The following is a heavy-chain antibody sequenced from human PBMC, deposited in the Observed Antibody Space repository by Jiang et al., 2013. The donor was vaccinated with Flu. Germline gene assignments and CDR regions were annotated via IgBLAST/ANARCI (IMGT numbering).Heavy chain of an antibody. V-gene: IGHV4-59*08. CDR3: ARQNRGDYFNS. CDR1: GGSISRYY. J-gene: IGHJ4*02. Sequence: PGLVKPSETLSLTCTVSGGSISRYYWSWIRQPPGKGLEWIGYIFYTVTTNYNPSLKSRVTISLDTSKNQFSLKLSSVTAADTAVYYCARQNRGDYFNSWGQGTLVTVSS. CDR2: IFYTVTT. D-gene: IGHD1-14*01.